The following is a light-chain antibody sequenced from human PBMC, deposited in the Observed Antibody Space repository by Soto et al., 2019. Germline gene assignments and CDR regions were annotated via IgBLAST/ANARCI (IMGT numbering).Light chain of an antibody. J-gene: IGKJ5*01. CDR1: QGVTTN. V-gene: IGKV3-15*01. CDR3: QQYNNRPFS. Sequence: EIVMTQSPATLSVSPGERATLSCRAGQGVTTNLAWYQQKPGQSPRLLIYDVSIRATGVPARFSGTGSETDFTLTISGLQSEDSAVYFCQQYNNRPFSFGQGTRLEI. CDR2: DVS.